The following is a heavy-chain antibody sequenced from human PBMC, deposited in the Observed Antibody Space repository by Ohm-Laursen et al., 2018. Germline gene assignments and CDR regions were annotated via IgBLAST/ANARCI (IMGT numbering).Heavy chain of an antibody. Sequence: GSLRLSCSASGFTFSGYGMTWVRQAPGKGLEWVSAISGSGSRTYYADSVKGRFSISRDNPKNTLYLQMNSLRAEDTAVYYCAKGLGYCTNGVCYIDYRGQGTLVTVSS. CDR2: ISGSGSRT. CDR3: AKGLGYCTNGVCYIDY. J-gene: IGHJ4*02. V-gene: IGHV3-23*01. D-gene: IGHD2-8*01. CDR1: GFTFSGYG.